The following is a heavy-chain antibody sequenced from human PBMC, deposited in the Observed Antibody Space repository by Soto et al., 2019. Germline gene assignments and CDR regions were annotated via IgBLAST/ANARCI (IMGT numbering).Heavy chain of an antibody. V-gene: IGHV1-2*02. D-gene: IGHD2-2*01. J-gene: IGHJ6*02. CDR2: INPNSGGT. CDR1: GYTFTGYY. CDR3: ARDRGYCSSTSCYYYYGVDV. Sequence: ASVKVSCKASGYTFTGYYMHWVRQAPGQGLEWMGWINPNSGGTNYAQKFQGRVTMTRDTSISTAYMELSRLRSDDTAVYYCARDRGYCSSTSCYYYYGVDVCGQGTTVTVSS.